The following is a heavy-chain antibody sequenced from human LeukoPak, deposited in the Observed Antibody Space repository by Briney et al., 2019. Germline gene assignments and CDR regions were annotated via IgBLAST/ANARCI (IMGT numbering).Heavy chain of an antibody. Sequence: GGSLRLSCVVSGFTFKTYGMNWVRQAPGKGLEWVSSISSGGTYVDYADSVKGRFTISRDNAKNSLYLQMNSLRAEDTAVFYCARDPGYSNSPYYLDYWGQGTLVTVSS. CDR2: ISSGGTYV. CDR3: ARDPGYSNSPYYLDY. CDR1: GFTFKTYG. V-gene: IGHV3-21*01. D-gene: IGHD5-12*01. J-gene: IGHJ4*02.